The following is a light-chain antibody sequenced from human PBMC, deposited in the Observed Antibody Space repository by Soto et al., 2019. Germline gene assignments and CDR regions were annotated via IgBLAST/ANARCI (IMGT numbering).Light chain of an antibody. CDR3: QSFDINNVV. Sequence: NFMLSPPHSVSESPGKTVTISCTRSSGSIASNYVQWYQQRPGSAPTPVIYEDSQRPSGVPDRFSGSIDSSSNSASLTISRLQTEDEADYYGQSFDINNVVFGGGTQLTVL. CDR2: EDS. J-gene: IGLJ2*01. CDR1: SGSIASNY. V-gene: IGLV6-57*04.